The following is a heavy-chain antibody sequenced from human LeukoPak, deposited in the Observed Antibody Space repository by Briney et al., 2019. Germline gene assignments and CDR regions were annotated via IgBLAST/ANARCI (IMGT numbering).Heavy chain of an antibody. J-gene: IGHJ6*04. CDR1: GFTFSSYA. D-gene: IGHD3-10*01. CDR2: ISGSGGST. Sequence: GGSLRLSCAASGFTFSSYAMSWVRQAPGKGLEWVSAISGSGGSTYYADSVKGRFTISRDNSKNTLCLQMNSLRAEDTAVYYCARSYGSGTPGKYGMDVWGKGTTVTVSS. CDR3: ARSYGSGTPGKYGMDV. V-gene: IGHV3-23*01.